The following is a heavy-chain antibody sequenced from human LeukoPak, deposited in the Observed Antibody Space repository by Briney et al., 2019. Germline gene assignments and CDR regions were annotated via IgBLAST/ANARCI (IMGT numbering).Heavy chain of an antibody. CDR2: IIPIFGTA. CDR1: GGTFSSYA. CDR3: ARDLTAMVTRVLGY. Sequence: GASVKVSCKASGGTFSSYAISWVRQAPGQGLEWMGGIIPIFGTANYAQKFQGRVTITADESTSTAYMELSSLRSEDTAVYYCARDLTAMVTRVLGYWGQGTLVTVSS. D-gene: IGHD5-18*01. J-gene: IGHJ4*02. V-gene: IGHV1-69*13.